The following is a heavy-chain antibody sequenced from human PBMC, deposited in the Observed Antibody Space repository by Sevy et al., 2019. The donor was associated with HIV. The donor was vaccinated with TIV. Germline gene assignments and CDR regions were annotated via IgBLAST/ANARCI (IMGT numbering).Heavy chain of an antibody. J-gene: IGHJ5*02. Sequence: SQTLSLTCAISGDSVSSSTVAWNWIRQSPSRGLEWLGRTYYRSKWYNDYALSVKGRIIISLDTSKNQFSLQLNSVTPEDTAVYYCASAITIFGLTIMLDPWGQGTLVTVSS. D-gene: IGHD3-3*01. CDR2: TYYRSKWYN. CDR3: ASAITIFGLTIMLDP. V-gene: IGHV6-1*01. CDR1: GDSVSSSTVA.